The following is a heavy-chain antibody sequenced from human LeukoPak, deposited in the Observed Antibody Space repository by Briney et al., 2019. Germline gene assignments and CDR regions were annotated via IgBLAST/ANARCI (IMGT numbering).Heavy chain of an antibody. V-gene: IGHV4-59*01. D-gene: IGHD1-1*01. CDR1: GGSISSYY. CDR3: ARAHKLNAFDI. CDR2: IYYSGST. J-gene: IGHJ3*02. Sequence: SETLPLTCTVSGGSISSYYWSWIRQPPGKGLEWIGYIYYSGSTNYKPSLKSRVTISVDTSKNQFSLNLRSVTAADTAVYYCARAHKLNAFDIWGQGTMVTVSS.